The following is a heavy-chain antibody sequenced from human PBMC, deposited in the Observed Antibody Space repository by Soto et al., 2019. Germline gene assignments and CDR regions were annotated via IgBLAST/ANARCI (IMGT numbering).Heavy chain of an antibody. CDR1: GFTFSSYA. V-gene: IGHV3-30-3*01. CDR2: ISYDGNVK. CDR3: ARLSVYGAYGAFDI. Sequence: QVQLVESGGGVVQPGTSLRLSCAASGFTFSSYAMHWVRQAPGKGLEWVTVISYDGNVKNYADSAKGRFTISRDNSKNTLFLQMNSLRAEDTAVYYCARLSVYGAYGAFDIWGQGTMVTVSS. D-gene: IGHD4-17*01. J-gene: IGHJ3*02.